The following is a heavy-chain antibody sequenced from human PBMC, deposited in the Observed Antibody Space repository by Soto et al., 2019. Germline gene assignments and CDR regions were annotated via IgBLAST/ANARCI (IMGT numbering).Heavy chain of an antibody. CDR1: GGSISSTHS. CDR3: ARGFGPPTYYDFWSGPPYYGMDV. Sequence: SETLSLTCAVSGGSISSTHSWSWVRQPPGGALEWIGEIYHHGITNYNSSLKSRVTVSLDKSKNQFSLILTSVTAADTAVYYCARGFGPPTYYDFWSGPPYYGMDVWGQGTTVTVSS. J-gene: IGHJ6*02. V-gene: IGHV4-4*02. D-gene: IGHD3-3*01. CDR2: IYHHGIT.